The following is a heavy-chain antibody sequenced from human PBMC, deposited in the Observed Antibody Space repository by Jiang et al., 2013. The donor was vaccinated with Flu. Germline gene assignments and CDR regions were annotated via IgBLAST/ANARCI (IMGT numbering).Heavy chain of an antibody. D-gene: IGHD3-22*01. Sequence: GAEVKKPGESLKISCKGSGYSFTSYWIGWVRQMPGKGLEWMGIIYPGDSDTRYSPSFQGQVTISADKSISTAYLQWSSLKASDTAMYYCARHQAGDEYYYDSSGYSDWGQGTLVTVSS. V-gene: IGHV5-51*01. CDR2: IYPGDSDT. CDR1: GYSFTSYW. CDR3: ARHQAGDEYYYDSSGYSD. J-gene: IGHJ4*02.